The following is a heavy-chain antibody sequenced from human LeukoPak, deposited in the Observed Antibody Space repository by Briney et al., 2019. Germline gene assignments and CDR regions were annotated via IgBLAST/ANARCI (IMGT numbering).Heavy chain of an antibody. CDR1: GGTFSNYA. CDR2: IIPIYGTT. CDR3: ARAMSIAARLQTIFDY. J-gene: IGHJ4*02. V-gene: IGHV1-69*06. Sequence: ASVKVSCKASGGTFSNYAVSWVRRAPGQGLEWMGGIIPIYGTTNYAQKFQGRVTITADKSTSTVYMELSSLRSEDTAVYYCARAMSIAARLQTIFDYWGQGTLVTVSS. D-gene: IGHD6-6*01.